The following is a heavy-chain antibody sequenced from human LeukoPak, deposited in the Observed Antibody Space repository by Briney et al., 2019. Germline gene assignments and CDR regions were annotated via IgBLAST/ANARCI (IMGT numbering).Heavy chain of an antibody. Sequence: GGSLRLSCAASGFTFSSYGMHWVRQAPAKGLEWVAVISNNGRSIYYADSVKGRLTISRDNSKNTLYLQVNSLRVEDTAVYSCAREACSGSCHSDYFDYWGLGTLVTVSS. CDR3: AREACSGSCHSDYFDY. J-gene: IGHJ4*02. V-gene: IGHV3-30*03. CDR1: GFTFSSYG. D-gene: IGHD2-15*01. CDR2: ISNNGRSI.